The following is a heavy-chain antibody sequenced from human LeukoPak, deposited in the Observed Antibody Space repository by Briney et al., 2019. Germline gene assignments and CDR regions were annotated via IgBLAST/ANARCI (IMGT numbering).Heavy chain of an antibody. CDR1: GFTLGDYG. CDR2: IWYDGSNK. Sequence: GGSLTLSCALSGFTLGDYGMQWGSQAPGKGLEWVAVIWYDGSNKYYADSVKGRFTISRDNSKNTLYLQMNSLRAEDTAVYYCAREPGLSDSSGSRPREFDYWGQGTLVTVSS. CDR3: AREPGLSDSSGSRPREFDY. V-gene: IGHV3-33*01. D-gene: IGHD3-22*01. J-gene: IGHJ4*02.